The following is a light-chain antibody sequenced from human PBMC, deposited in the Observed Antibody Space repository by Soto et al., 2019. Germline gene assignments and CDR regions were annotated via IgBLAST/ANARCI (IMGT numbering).Light chain of an antibody. Sequence: QSVLTQPPSASGTPGQRVTISCSGSSSNIGTNYVYWYQQLPGTAPKLLIYRNNQRPSGVPDRFSGSKSGMSASLAISGLRSEDEADYYCAAWDNSLSGLVVFGGGTKLTVL. CDR2: RNN. CDR3: AAWDNSLSGLVV. CDR1: SSNIGTNY. V-gene: IGLV1-47*01. J-gene: IGLJ2*01.